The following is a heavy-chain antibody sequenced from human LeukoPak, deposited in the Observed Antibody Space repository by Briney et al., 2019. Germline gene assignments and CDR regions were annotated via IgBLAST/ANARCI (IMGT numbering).Heavy chain of an antibody. J-gene: IGHJ3*02. V-gene: IGHV1-3*01. CDR3: AREKGFRMGFDI. CDR2: INGGSGNT. Sequence: ASVKVSCKASGYTFTSYAMHWMRQAPGQRLEWMGWINGGSGNTKYSQKFQGRVTITRDTSASTAYMELSSLRSEDTAVYYCAREKGFRMGFDIWGQGTMVTVSS. D-gene: IGHD1-14*01. CDR1: GYTFTSYA.